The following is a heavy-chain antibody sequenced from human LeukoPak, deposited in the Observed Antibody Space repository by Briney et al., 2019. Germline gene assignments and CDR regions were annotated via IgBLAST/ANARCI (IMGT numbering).Heavy chain of an antibody. Sequence: ASVKVSCKASGGTFSSYAISWVRQAPGQGLEWMGRIIPILGIANYAQKFQGRVTITADKSTSTAYMELSSLRSDDTAVYYCARDWPHVDYWGQGTLVTVSS. CDR3: ARDWPHVDY. CDR1: GGTFSSYA. V-gene: IGHV1-69*04. CDR2: IIPILGIA. J-gene: IGHJ4*02.